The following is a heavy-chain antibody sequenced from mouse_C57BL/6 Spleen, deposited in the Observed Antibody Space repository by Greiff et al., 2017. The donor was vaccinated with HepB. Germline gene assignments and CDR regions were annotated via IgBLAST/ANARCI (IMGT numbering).Heavy chain of an antibody. CDR3: ARSLYEEDAMDY. V-gene: IGHV5-17*01. D-gene: IGHD2-3*01. J-gene: IGHJ4*01. CDR2: ISSGSSTI. CDR1: GFTFSDYG. Sequence: EVMLVESGGGLVKPGGSLKLSCAASGFTFSDYGMHWVRQAPEKGLEWVAYISSGSSTIYYADTVKGRFTISRDNAKNTLFLQMTSLGSEDTAMYYCARSLYEEDAMDYWGQGTSVTVSS.